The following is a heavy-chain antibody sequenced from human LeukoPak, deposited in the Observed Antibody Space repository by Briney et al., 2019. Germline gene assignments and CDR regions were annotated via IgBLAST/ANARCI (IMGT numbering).Heavy chain of an antibody. J-gene: IGHJ4*02. Sequence: PGGSLRLSCAASGFTVSSNYMSWVRQAPGKGLEWVSAISGSGGSTYYADSVKGRFTISRDNSKNTLYLQMNSLRAEDTAVYYCAKKYSSSSARDYWGQGTLVTVSS. CDR1: GFTVSSNY. D-gene: IGHD6-6*01. CDR3: AKKYSSSSARDY. V-gene: IGHV3-23*01. CDR2: ISGSGGST.